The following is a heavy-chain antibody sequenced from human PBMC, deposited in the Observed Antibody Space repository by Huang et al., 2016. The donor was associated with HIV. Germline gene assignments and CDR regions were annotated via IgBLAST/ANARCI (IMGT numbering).Heavy chain of an antibody. CDR1: GVIFGDFD. CDR2: IRTKAEVGTA. Sequence: EVQVVESGGGLEQPGRSLRLSCKGSGVIFGDFDINWFRQPPGKGLEWVGFIRTKAEVGTARSAPSVKDRFSFSRDDSQNTAYLQMDTLQIDDTAIYYCSPSGNDYYYYYMDVWGKGTMVTVSS. J-gene: IGHJ6*03. CDR3: SPSGNDYYYYYMDV. D-gene: IGHD6-25*01. V-gene: IGHV3-49*03.